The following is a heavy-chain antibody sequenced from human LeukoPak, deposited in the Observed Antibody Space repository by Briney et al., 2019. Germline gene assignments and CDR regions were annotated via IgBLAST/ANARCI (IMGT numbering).Heavy chain of an antibody. CDR2: LYTSGST. CDR1: GGSISSYY. J-gene: IGHJ4*02. CDR3: ARHGGGYSFDY. Sequence: PSETLSLTCTVSGGSISSYYWSWVRQPAGKGLEWIGRLYTSGSTNYNPSLKSRVTMSVDTSKNQFSLKVCSVTAADTAVYYCARHGGGYSFDYWGQGTLVTVSS. D-gene: IGHD5-24*01. V-gene: IGHV4-4*07.